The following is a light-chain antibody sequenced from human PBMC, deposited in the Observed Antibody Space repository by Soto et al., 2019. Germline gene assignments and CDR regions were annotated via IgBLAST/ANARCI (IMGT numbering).Light chain of an antibody. Sequence: QAVLAQPPSGSWTPGQRVTISCSGSSSNIGSNTVNWYQQLPGTAPKLLIYSNNQRPSGVPDRFSGSKSGTSASLAISGLQSEDEADYYCAAWGDSLNGRVFGGGTKVTVL. J-gene: IGLJ3*02. CDR1: SSNIGSNT. V-gene: IGLV1-44*01. CDR2: SNN. CDR3: AAWGDSLNGRV.